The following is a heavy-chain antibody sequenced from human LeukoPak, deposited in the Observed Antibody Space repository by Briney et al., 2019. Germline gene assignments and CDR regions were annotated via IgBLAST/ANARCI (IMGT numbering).Heavy chain of an antibody. CDR1: GFTFSSYG. CDR3: AKDLGDYSNYGPDY. D-gene: IGHD4-11*01. Sequence: GGSLRLSCAASGFTFSSYGMHSVRQAPGKGLEWVAVIWYDGSNKYYADSVKGRFTISRDNSKNTLYLQMNSLRAEDTAVYYCAKDLGDYSNYGPDYWGQGTLVTVSS. J-gene: IGHJ4*02. V-gene: IGHV3-33*06. CDR2: IWYDGSNK.